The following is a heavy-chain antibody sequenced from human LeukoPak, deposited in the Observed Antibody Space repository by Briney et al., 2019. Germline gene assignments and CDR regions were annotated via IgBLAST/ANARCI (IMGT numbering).Heavy chain of an antibody. V-gene: IGHV4-4*07. CDR1: RGSISSYY. CDR2: IYTSGST. CDR3: ARVDVFGVVSSDYYYYYMDV. Sequence: SETLSLTCTVSRGSISSYYWSWIRQPPGKGLEWIGRIYTSGSTNYNPSLKSRVTMSVDTSKNQFSLKLSYVTAADTAVYYCARVDVFGVVSSDYYYYYMDVWGKGTTVTVSS. D-gene: IGHD3-3*01. J-gene: IGHJ6*03.